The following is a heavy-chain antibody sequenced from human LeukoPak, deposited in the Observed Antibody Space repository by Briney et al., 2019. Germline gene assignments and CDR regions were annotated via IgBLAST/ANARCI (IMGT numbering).Heavy chain of an antibody. V-gene: IGHV3-9*01. Sequence: GGSLRLSCAASGFTFSSYWMSWVRQAPGKGLEWVSGISWNSGSIGYADSVKGRFTISRDNAKNSLYLQMNSLRAEDTALYYCAKDIGLRFLYYYYGMDVWGRGTTVTVSS. CDR2: ISWNSGSI. D-gene: IGHD3-3*01. CDR1: GFTFSSYW. CDR3: AKDIGLRFLYYYYGMDV. J-gene: IGHJ6*02.